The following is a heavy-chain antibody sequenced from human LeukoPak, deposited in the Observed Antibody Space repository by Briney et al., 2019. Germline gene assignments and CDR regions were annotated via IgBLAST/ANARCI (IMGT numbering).Heavy chain of an antibody. D-gene: IGHD5-12*01. CDR2: MYTSGST. V-gene: IGHV4-61*02. CDR1: GGSISSGSYY. J-gene: IGHJ4*02. CDR3: ARVSGYSWGFDY. Sequence: SETLSLTCTVSGGSISSGSYYWSWIRQPAGKGLEWIGRMYTSGSTKYNPSLKSRVTISGDTSKNQFSLKLSSVTAADTAVYYCARVSGYSWGFDYWGQGTLVTVSS.